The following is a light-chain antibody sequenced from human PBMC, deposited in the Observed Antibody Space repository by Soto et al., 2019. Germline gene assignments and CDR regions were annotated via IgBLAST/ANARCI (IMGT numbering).Light chain of an antibody. CDR2: DAS. J-gene: IGKJ4*01. Sequence: DIQLTQSPSFLYASVGDRVTITCRASQGISTYLAWYQQRPGKAPKLLIYDASTLQSGVRSRFSGSRSGTEFTLTISSLQPEDLATYYCQQLNGYVALTFGGGTKVEI. CDR1: QGISTY. CDR3: QQLNGYVALT. V-gene: IGKV1-9*01.